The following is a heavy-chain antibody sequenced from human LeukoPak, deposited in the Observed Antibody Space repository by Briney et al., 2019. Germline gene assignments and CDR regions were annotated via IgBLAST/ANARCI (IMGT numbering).Heavy chain of an antibody. D-gene: IGHD1-26*01. J-gene: IGHJ4*02. CDR2: IYTSGST. CDR1: GGSISGYY. Sequence: SETLSLTCTVSGGSISGYYWSWIRQPPGKGLEWIGYIYTSGSTNYNPSLKSRVTISVDTSKNQFSLRLSSVTAADPAMYFCARAYSRSYSHFDDWGQGTLVTVSS. CDR3: ARAYSRSYSHFDD. V-gene: IGHV4-4*09.